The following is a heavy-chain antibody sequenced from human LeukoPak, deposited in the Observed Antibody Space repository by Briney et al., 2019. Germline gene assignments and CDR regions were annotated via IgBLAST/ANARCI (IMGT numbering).Heavy chain of an antibody. J-gene: IGHJ5*02. V-gene: IGHV4-34*01. CDR2: INHSGST. CDR1: GGSFSGYY. CDR3: ARELAVAGSWNWFDP. Sequence: SETLSLTCAVYGGSFSGYYWSWIRQPPGKGLEWIGEINHSGSTNYNPSLKSRVTISVDTSKNQFSLKLSSVTAADTAVYYCARELAVAGSWNWFDPWGQGTLVTVSS. D-gene: IGHD6-19*01.